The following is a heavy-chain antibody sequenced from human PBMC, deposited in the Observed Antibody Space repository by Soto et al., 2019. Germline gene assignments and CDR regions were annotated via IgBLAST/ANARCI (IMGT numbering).Heavy chain of an antibody. V-gene: IGHV2-5*02. CDR1: GFSLTSGVG. D-gene: IGHD5-12*01. J-gene: IGHJ4*02. Sequence: QITLKESGPTLVRPPQTLTLTCTFSGFSLTSGVGVGWIRQPPGKALEWLALIYWDDDKRYSPSLKNRLTITTDTSKNPVVLTTTNVGPVDTATYFCAHIDPEIVTVGGHGGFDYWGQGTLVTVSS. CDR2: IYWDDDK. CDR3: AHIDPEIVTVGGHGGFDY.